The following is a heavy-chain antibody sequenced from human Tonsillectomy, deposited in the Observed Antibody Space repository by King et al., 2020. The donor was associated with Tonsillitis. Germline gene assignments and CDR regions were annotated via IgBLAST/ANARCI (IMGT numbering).Heavy chain of an antibody. CDR3: ASDLGTGTPDL. J-gene: IGHJ2*01. CDR1: GDSINTYY. V-gene: IGHV4-4*07. Sequence: QVQLQESGPGLVKPSETLSLTCTVSGDSINTYYWSWIRQPAGKGLEWIGRLYTSGSTNYNPSLKSRVTMSVDTSKNHFSLKLSSVTAADTAVYYCASDLGTGTPDLWGRGTLVTVSS. CDR2: LYTSGST. D-gene: IGHD1-1*01.